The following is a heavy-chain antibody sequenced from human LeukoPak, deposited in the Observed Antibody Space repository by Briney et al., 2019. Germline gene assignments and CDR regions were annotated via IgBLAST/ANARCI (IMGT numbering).Heavy chain of an antibody. J-gene: IGHJ4*02. CDR2: ISSSGSTI. V-gene: IGHV3-48*03. Sequence: GGSLRLSCAASGFTFSSYEMNWVRQAPGKGLEWVSYISSSGSTIYYADSVKGRFTISRDNAKNSLYLQMNSLRAEDTAVYYCAREPGFCTNGVCYTRAFDYWGQGTLATVSS. CDR1: GFTFSSYE. D-gene: IGHD2-8*01. CDR3: AREPGFCTNGVCYTRAFDY.